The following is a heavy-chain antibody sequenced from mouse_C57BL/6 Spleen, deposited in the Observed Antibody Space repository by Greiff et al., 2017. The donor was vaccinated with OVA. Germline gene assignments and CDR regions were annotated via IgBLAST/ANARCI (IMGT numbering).Heavy chain of an antibody. D-gene: IGHD2-5*01. V-gene: IGHV1-54*01. J-gene: IGHJ2*01. CDR1: GYAFTNYL. CDR3: ARSSNYVGFDY. CDR2: INPGSGGT. Sequence: QVQLKQSGAELVRPGTSVKVSCKASGYAFTNYLIEWVKQRPGQGLEWIGVINPGSGGTNYNEKFKGKATLTADKSSSTAYMQLSSLTSEDSAVYFCARSSNYVGFDYWGQGTTLTVSS.